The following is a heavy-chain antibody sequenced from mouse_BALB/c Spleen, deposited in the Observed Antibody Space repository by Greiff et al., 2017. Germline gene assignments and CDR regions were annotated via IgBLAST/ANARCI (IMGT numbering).Heavy chain of an antibody. V-gene: IGHV5-6*01. CDR3: ARQPYGNYDY. D-gene: IGHD2-1*01. CDR1: GFTFSSYG. J-gene: IGHJ2*01. Sequence: VESGGDLVKPGGSLKLSCAASGFTFSSYGMSWVRQTPDKRLEWVATISSGGSYTYYPDSVKGRFTISRDNAKNTLYLQMSSLKSEDTAMYYCARQPYGNYDYWGQGTTRTVSS. CDR2: ISSGGSYT.